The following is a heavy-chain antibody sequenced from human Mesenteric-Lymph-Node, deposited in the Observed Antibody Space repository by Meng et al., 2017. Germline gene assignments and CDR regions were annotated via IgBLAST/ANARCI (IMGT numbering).Heavy chain of an antibody. J-gene: IGHJ4*01. CDR3: VRGENNSKIRALDWYVDY. CDR1: GYSFTNHW. CDR2: IYPGDSDT. D-gene: IGHD3-9*01. Sequence: GESLKISCHGSGYSFTNHWIGWVRKMPGKDLEWMGIIYPGDSDTRVSPSFRGQVTISADKSISTAYLQWTNLKAADTAMYYCVRGENNSKIRALDWYVDYWGQGTLVTVSS. V-gene: IGHV5-51*01.